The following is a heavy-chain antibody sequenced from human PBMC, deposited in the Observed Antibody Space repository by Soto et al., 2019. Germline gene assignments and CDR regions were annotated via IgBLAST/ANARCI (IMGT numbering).Heavy chain of an antibody. J-gene: IGHJ4*02. CDR1: GFTFSSYG. D-gene: IGHD6-19*01. Sequence: QVQLVESGGGVVQPGRSLRLSCAASGFTFSSYGMHWVRQAPGKGLEWVAVIWYDGSNKYYADSVKGRFTISRDNSKNTLYLQMNSLRAEDTAVYYCARSLYSGGFRRDELVYYFDYWGQGTLVTVSS. V-gene: IGHV3-33*01. CDR2: IWYDGSNK. CDR3: ARSLYSGGFRRDELVYYFDY.